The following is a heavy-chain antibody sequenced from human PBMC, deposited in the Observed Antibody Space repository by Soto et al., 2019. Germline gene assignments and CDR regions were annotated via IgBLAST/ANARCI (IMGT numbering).Heavy chain of an antibody. Sequence: SETLSLTCTVSGGSISSSSYYWGWIRQPPGKGLEWIGSIYYSGSTYYNPSLKSRVTISVDTSKNQFSLKLSSVTAADTAVYYCARDTGEVGIDYWGQGTLVTVSS. CDR3: ARDTGEVGIDY. V-gene: IGHV4-39*07. J-gene: IGHJ4*02. CDR1: GGSISSSSYY. CDR2: IYYSGST. D-gene: IGHD3-10*01.